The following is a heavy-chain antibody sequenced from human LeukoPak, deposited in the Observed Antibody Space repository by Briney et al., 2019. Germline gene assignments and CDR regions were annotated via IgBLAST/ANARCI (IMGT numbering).Heavy chain of an antibody. V-gene: IGHV5-51*01. CDR2: IYPGDSDT. CDR1: GYTFSSYW. CDR3: ARQSDVRLDY. D-gene: IGHD3-10*02. Sequence: GESLRISCKGSGYTFSSYWIGWVRQMPGKGLEWMGIIYPGDSDTRYSPSLQGQVTISVDTSIGTAYLQWSSLKASDTAIYYCARQSDVRLDYWGQGTLVTVSS. J-gene: IGHJ4*02.